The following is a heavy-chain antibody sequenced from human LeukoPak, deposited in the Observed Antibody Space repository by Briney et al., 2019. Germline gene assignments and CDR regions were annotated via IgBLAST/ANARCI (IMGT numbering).Heavy chain of an antibody. CDR1: GFTFSSYW. V-gene: IGHV3-74*01. J-gene: IGHJ5*01. Sequence: PGGSLRLSCAASGFTFSSYWMHWVRQAPGKGLVWVSRINTDGSSTSYADSVKGRFTISRDNAKNTLYLQMNSLRAEDTAVYYCARLGLRPIDYSNPEFDSWGQGTLVTVSS. D-gene: IGHD4-11*01. CDR3: ARLGLRPIDYSNPEFDS. CDR2: INTDGSST.